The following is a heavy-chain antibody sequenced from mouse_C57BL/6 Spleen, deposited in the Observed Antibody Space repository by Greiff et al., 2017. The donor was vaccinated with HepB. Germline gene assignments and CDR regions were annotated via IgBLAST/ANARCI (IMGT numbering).Heavy chain of an antibody. D-gene: IGHD1-1*01. Sequence: QVQLQQPGAELVKPGASVKLSCKASGYTFTSYWMHWVKQRPGRGLEWIGRIDPNSGGTKYNEKFKSKATLTVDKPSSTAYMQLSSLTSEDSAVYDCAREGDDYGSSYGRYFDVWGTGTTVTVSS. CDR3: AREGDDYGSSYGRYFDV. V-gene: IGHV1-72*01. CDR2: IDPNSGGT. CDR1: GYTFTSYW. J-gene: IGHJ1*03.